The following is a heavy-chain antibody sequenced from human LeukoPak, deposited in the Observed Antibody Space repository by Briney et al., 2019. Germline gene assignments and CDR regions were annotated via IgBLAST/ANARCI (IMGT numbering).Heavy chain of an antibody. CDR1: GFTFSNEA. D-gene: IGHD4-11*01. CDR3: TKVRSGSSNWALRVFDY. Sequence: GSLRLSCAVSGFTFSNEAMGWVRQLRGGGLEWVSTISPGGGTTYYAESMKGRFTISRDNSKSTLYLEMNSLRVEDTAVYYCTKVRSGSSNWALRVFDYWGRGALVTVSS. V-gene: IGHV3-23*01. J-gene: IGHJ4*02. CDR2: ISPGGGTT.